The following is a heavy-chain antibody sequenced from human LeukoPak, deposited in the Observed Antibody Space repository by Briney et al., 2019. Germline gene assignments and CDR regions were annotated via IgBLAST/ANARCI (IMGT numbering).Heavy chain of an antibody. CDR2: INHGVGT. V-gene: IGHV4-34*01. CDR1: GGSFSGYY. CDR3: ARGTQFYYYYSYMDV. Sequence: PSETLSLTCAVYGGSFSGYYWTWIRQSPGKGLEWIGEINHGVGTNYNPSLTSRVTIAEDTSKNQFSLKLPSVTAADTAVYYCARGTQFYYYYSYMDVWGKGTTVTVSS. J-gene: IGHJ6*03.